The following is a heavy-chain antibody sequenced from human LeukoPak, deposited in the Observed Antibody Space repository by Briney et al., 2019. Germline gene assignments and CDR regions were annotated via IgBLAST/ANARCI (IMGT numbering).Heavy chain of an antibody. CDR2: ISGGGIGT. Sequence: GGSLRLSCAASGFTFSSYSMNWVRQAPGKGLEWVSAISGGGIGTYYADSVKGRFTISRDNSKNTLYLQMNSLRAEDTAVYYCAKVSVRYYDSSGYFDYWGQGTLVTVSS. D-gene: IGHD3-22*01. CDR1: GFTFSSYS. J-gene: IGHJ4*02. CDR3: AKVSVRYYDSSGYFDY. V-gene: IGHV3-23*01.